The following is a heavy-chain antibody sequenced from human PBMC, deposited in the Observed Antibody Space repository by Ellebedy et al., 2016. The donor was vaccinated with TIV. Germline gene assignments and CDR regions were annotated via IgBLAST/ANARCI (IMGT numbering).Heavy chain of an antibody. D-gene: IGHD6-6*01. V-gene: IGHV4-59*01. J-gene: IGHJ4*02. Sequence: MPSETLSLTCIVSGDSMTNYYWNWIRQPPGKGLEWIGYIHSSGYTNFNPSLKSRLFMSVDTSRKQFSLKLNSLSAADTGVYFCARIDVPSSGYFDYWGQGKLVAVSS. CDR1: GDSMTNYY. CDR3: ARIDVPSSGYFDY. CDR2: IHSSGYT.